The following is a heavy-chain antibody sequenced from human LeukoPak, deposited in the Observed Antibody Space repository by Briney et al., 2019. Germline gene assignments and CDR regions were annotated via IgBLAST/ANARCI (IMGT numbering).Heavy chain of an antibody. D-gene: IGHD2-2*01. Sequence: PSQTLSLTCTVSGGSISSGDYYWSWIRQPPGKGLAWIGYIYYSGITYYNPSLKSRVTISVDTSKNHFSLKLSSVTAADTAVYYCARVGYDIVVVPAAILYYYYYYMDVWGKGTTVTVSS. V-gene: IGHV4-30-4*08. CDR1: GGSISSGDYY. J-gene: IGHJ6*03. CDR3: ARVGYDIVVVPAAILYYYYYYMDV. CDR2: IYYSGIT.